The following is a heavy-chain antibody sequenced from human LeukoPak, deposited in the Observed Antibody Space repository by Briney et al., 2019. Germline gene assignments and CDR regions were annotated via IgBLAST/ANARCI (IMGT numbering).Heavy chain of an antibody. CDR1: GFTFSSYG. Sequence: GGSLRLSCAASGFTFSSYGMHWVRQAPGEGLEWVASISYDGSNKVYADSVKGRFTISRDNSKSTLYLQMNSLRAEDTAVYYCAKVRDCGGDCLDYWGQGTLVTVSS. J-gene: IGHJ4*02. D-gene: IGHD2-21*01. CDR3: AKVRDCGGDCLDY. CDR2: ISYDGSNK. V-gene: IGHV3-30*02.